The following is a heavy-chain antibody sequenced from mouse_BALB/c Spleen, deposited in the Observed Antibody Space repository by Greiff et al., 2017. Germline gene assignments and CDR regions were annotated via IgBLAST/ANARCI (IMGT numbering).Heavy chain of an antibody. Sequence: VQLQQSGPSLVKPSQTLSLTCSVTGDSITSGYWNWIRKFPGNKLEYMGYISYSGSTYYNPSLKSRISITRDTSKNQYYLQLNSVTTEDTATYYCARYYGNYEGGAMDYWGQGTSVTVSS. CDR3: ARYYGNYEGGAMDY. CDR2: ISYSGST. V-gene: IGHV3-8*02. D-gene: IGHD2-1*01. J-gene: IGHJ4*01. CDR1: GDSITSGY.